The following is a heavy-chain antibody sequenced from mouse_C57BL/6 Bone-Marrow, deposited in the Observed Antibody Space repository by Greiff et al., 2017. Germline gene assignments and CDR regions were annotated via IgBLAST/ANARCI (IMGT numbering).Heavy chain of an antibody. CDR2: IRYDGSN. Sequence: EVKLVESGPGLVKPSQSLSLTCSVTGYSITSGYYWNWIRQFPGNKLEWMGYIRYDGSNNYNPSFKNRISITRDTSKNHFFLKLKSVTTECTATYDCASGGLPYAMDYWGQGTSVTVSS. CDR1: GYSITSGYY. J-gene: IGHJ4*01. D-gene: IGHD2-2*01. V-gene: IGHV3-6*01. CDR3: ASGGLPYAMDY.